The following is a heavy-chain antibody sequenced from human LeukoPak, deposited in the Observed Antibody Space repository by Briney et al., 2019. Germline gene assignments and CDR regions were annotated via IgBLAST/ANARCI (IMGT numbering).Heavy chain of an antibody. D-gene: IGHD3-10*01. CDR1: GFTFANYA. V-gene: IGHV3-23*01. Sequence: GGSLRLSCAASGFTFANYAMSWVRQAPGKGLEWVSAINVGGDNTLHADSVKGRFTISRDGSANTLYLQMNSLRAEDTAVYYCAKSGYGVVRGYDYWRQGILVTVSS. CDR3: AKSGYGVVRGYDY. J-gene: IGHJ4*02. CDR2: INVGGDNT.